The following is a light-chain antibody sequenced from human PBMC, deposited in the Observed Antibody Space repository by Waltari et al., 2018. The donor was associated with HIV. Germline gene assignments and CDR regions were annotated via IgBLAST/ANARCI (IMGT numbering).Light chain of an antibody. Sequence: DIQMTQSPSSLSASVGDGVTLTCRASQSISRYLKWYQQKPGKAPKLLIHSTSSLQRGVPSRFSGCGSGTEFTLTISGLQFEDSATYYCQQSYTSPHTFGQGTNVEIK. V-gene: IGKV1-39*01. CDR2: STS. CDR3: QQSYTSPHT. CDR1: QSISRY. J-gene: IGKJ2*01.